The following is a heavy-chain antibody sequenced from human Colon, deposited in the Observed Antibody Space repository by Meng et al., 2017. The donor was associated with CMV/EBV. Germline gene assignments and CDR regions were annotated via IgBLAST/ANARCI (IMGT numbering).Heavy chain of an antibody. CDR1: GFTFSTYE. D-gene: IGHD2-8*01. CDR3: ARREMDTGAFDI. CDR2: ISNDGNIK. V-gene: IGHV3-30-3*01. Sequence: GGSLRLSCAASGFTFSTYEIHWVRQAPGKGLEWMTVISNDGNIKHYADSLKGRITISRENSKNTVYLQMKTMRVEDTAVYYCARREMDTGAFDIWGQGTMVTVSS. J-gene: IGHJ3*02.